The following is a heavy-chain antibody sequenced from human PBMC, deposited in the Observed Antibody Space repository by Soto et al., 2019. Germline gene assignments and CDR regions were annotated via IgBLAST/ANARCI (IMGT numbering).Heavy chain of an antibody. D-gene: IGHD1-1*01. V-gene: IGHV3-30*18. J-gene: IGHJ4*02. CDR2: ISYDGNVA. Sequence: QVQLVESGGGVVQPGRSLRLSCAASGFTFSNYGMHWVRQAPGKGLEWVVVISYDGNVAYYADYVKGRFTISRDNSKNTLYLQMTSLRTEDTAIYYCAKEGPITNWYFDYWGQGTLVTVSS. CDR1: GFTFSNYG. CDR3: AKEGPITNWYFDY.